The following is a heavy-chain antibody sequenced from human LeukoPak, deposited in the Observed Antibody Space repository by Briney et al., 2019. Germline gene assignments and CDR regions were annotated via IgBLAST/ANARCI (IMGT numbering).Heavy chain of an antibody. CDR2: ISSSSSYI. J-gene: IGHJ3*02. CDR3: ARDSNDSSGYYYVPDAFDI. Sequence: GGSLGLSCAASGFTFSSYSMNWVRQAPGRGLEWVSSISSSSSYIYYADSVKGRFTISRDNAKNSLYLQMNSLRAEDTAVYYCARDSNDSSGYYYVPDAFDIWGQGTMVTVSS. CDR1: GFTFSSYS. D-gene: IGHD3-22*01. V-gene: IGHV3-21*01.